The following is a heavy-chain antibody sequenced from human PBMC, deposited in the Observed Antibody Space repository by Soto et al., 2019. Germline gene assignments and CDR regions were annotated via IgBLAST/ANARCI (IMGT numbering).Heavy chain of an antibody. V-gene: IGHV3-33*01. CDR1: GFTFSSYG. D-gene: IGHD2-15*01. J-gene: IGHJ6*03. Sequence: GGSLRLSCAASGFTFSSYGMHWVRQAPGKGLEWVAVIWYDGSNKYYADSVKGRFTISRDNSKNTLYLQMNSLRAEETAVYYCAREGTDIVVAEGTYYYYMDVWGKGTTVTVSS. CDR2: IWYDGSNK. CDR3: AREGTDIVVAEGTYYYYMDV.